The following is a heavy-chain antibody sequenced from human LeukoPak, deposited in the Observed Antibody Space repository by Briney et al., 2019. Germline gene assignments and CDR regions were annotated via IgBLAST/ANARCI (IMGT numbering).Heavy chain of an antibody. CDR3: ARDPTTIAAAEYYFDY. CDR2: INPNSGGT. V-gene: IGHV1-2*02. CDR1: GYTFTGYY. Sequence: ASVKVSCKASGYTFTGYYMHWVRQAPGQGLEWMGWINPNSGGTNYAQKFRGRVTMTRDTSISTAYMELSRLRSDDTAVYYCARDPTTIAAAEYYFDYWGQGTLVTVSS. J-gene: IGHJ4*02. D-gene: IGHD6-13*01.